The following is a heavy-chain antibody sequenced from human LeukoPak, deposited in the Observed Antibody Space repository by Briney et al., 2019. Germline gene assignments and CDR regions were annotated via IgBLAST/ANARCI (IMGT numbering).Heavy chain of an antibody. CDR3: ARQGRDLAY. J-gene: IGHJ4*02. V-gene: IGHV5-51*01. CDR1: GYRFTTYW. Sequence: PGGSLKISCKGSGYRFTTYWIDWVRQMPGKGLEWMGIIYPGDSDTRYSPSFQGQVTISADKPISTAYLQWTSLKASDTAMYYCARQGRDLAYWGQGTLVTVSS. D-gene: IGHD5-24*01. CDR2: IYPGDSDT.